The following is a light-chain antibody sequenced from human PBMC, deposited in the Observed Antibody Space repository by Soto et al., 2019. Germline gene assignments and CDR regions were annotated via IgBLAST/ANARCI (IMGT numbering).Light chain of an antibody. J-gene: IGKJ4*01. Sequence: DIQMTQPPSSLSASVGDSVTITCRASQSITVYLNWYQQKAGQAPKLLIYAASSLQSGVPSRFRGGGSRTEFTLNISSLQPDDFATYYCQQSYNSPPITFGGGTRL. CDR1: QSITVY. CDR2: AAS. CDR3: QQSYNSPPIT. V-gene: IGKV1-39*01.